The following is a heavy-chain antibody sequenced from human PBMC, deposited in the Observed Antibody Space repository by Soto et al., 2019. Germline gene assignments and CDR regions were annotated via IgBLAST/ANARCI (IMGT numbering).Heavy chain of an antibody. D-gene: IGHD1-26*01. CDR1: GYTFTGHY. CDR3: GRGRSGQIVVFY. CDR2: IGPESGAT. V-gene: IGHV1-2*02. Sequence: ASVKVSCKASGYTFTGHYIHWVRQAPEQGPEWMGEIGPESGATRYEQRFQGRVTMTWDMSITTVYMELNNLSPDDTAVYYCGRGRSGQIVVFYWGQGTPVTVSS. J-gene: IGHJ4*02.